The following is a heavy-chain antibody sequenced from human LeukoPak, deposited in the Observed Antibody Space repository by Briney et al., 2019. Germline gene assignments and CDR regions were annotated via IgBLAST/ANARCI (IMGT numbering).Heavy chain of an antibody. CDR3: ARDRLDRYYFDY. D-gene: IGHD5-12*01. V-gene: IGHV3-33*08. J-gene: IGHJ4*02. CDR1: GFTVSSNY. CDR2: IWYDGSNK. Sequence: TGGSLRLSCAASGFTVSSNYMSWVRQAPGKGLEWVAVIWYDGSNKYYADSVKGRFTISRDNSKNTLYLQMNSLRAEDTAVYYCARDRLDRYYFDYWGQGTLVTVSS.